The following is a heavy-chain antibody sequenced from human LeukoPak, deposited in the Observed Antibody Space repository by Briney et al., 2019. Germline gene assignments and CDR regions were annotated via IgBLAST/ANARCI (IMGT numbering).Heavy chain of an antibody. CDR1: GFTFSSHW. J-gene: IGHJ3*02. V-gene: IGHV3-7*01. D-gene: IGHD6-13*01. Sequence: PGGSLRLSCAASGFTFSSHWMTWVRQAPGKGLEWVANINQDGSERYYVDSVKGRFTISRDNAKNSLYLQMNSLRAEDTAVYYCATDSEYSSSFAFDIWGQGTTVTVSS. CDR2: INQDGSER. CDR3: ATDSEYSSSFAFDI.